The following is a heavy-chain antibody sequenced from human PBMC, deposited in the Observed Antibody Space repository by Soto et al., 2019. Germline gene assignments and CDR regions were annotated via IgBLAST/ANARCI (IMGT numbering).Heavy chain of an antibody. J-gene: IGHJ6*02. CDR3: ARVDYDFWGGMDV. CDR1: GYSISSGYY. Sequence: SETLSLTCAVSGYSISSGYYWGWIRQPPGKGLEWIGSIYHSGSTYYNPSLKSQVTISVDTSKNQFSLKLSSVTAADTAVYYCARVDYDFWGGMDVWGQGTTVTVSS. V-gene: IGHV4-38-2*01. CDR2: IYHSGST. D-gene: IGHD3-3*01.